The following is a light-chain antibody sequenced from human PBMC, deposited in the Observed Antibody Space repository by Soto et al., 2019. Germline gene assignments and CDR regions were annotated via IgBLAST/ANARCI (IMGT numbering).Light chain of an antibody. J-gene: IGLJ1*01. V-gene: IGLV2-8*01. Sequence: QSALTQPPSASGSPGQSITISCTGSRDDVGGYNYVSWYQQHPGKAPKLIIYDVHKRPSGVPDRFSGSKSDNTASLTVSGLQPDDEADYYCNSYAGRNNFVFGTGTKLTVL. CDR1: RDDVGGYNY. CDR3: NSYAGRNNFV. CDR2: DVH.